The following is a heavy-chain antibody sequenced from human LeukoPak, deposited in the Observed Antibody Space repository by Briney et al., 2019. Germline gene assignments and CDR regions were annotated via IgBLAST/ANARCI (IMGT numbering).Heavy chain of an antibody. CDR1: GFTFSNAW. V-gene: IGHV3-15*01. CDR2: IKSKTDGGTT. Sequence: PGGSLRLSCAASGFTFSNAWMSWVRQAPGKGLEWVGRIKSKTDGGTTDYAAPVKGRFTISRDDSKNTLYLQMNSLKTEDTAVYYCTLSWYWYYFDYWGQGTLVTVSS. J-gene: IGHJ4*02. CDR3: TLSWYWYYFDY. D-gene: IGHD6-13*01.